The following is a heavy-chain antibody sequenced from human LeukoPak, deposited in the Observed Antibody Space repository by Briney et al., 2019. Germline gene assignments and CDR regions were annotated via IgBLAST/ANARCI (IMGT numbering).Heavy chain of an antibody. CDR1: GFTVSSNY. Sequence: GGSLRLSCAASGFTVSSNYMSWVRQAPGKELEWVSVIYSGGSTYYADSVKGRFTISRDNSKNTLYLQMNSLRAEDTAVYYCARARPRYDYVWGSYRYLSDYWGQGTLVTVSS. D-gene: IGHD3-16*02. CDR2: IYSGGST. J-gene: IGHJ4*02. CDR3: ARARPRYDYVWGSYRYLSDY. V-gene: IGHV3-66*01.